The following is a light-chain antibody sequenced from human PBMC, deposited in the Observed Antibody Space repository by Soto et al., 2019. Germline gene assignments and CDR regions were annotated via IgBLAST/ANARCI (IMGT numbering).Light chain of an antibody. CDR1: SNDIGAYNY. Sequence: QSDLTQPASVSGSPGQSITISCTGTSNDIGAYNYVSWYQQSPDKAPKLLIYDVNNRTSGVSTRFSGSKAGNTAFLTISVVEAEDEADYYRSSYTKTSTLVVFGGGTKLTVL. CDR2: DVN. J-gene: IGLJ3*02. CDR3: SSYTKTSTLVV. V-gene: IGLV2-14*01.